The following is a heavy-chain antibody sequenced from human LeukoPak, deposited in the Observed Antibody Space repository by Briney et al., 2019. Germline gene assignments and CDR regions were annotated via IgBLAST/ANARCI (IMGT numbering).Heavy chain of an antibody. J-gene: IGHJ4*02. V-gene: IGHV3-23*01. D-gene: IGHD6-13*01. CDR2: ISGSGDST. Sequence: GGSLRLSCVVSGFTFSSYGMSWVRQAPGKGLEWVPAISGSGDSTYYGDSVKGRFTISRDNSKNTLYLQMNSLRAEDTAVYYCAKTRPLDSSSWSHGDYWGQGTLVTVSS. CDR3: AKTRPLDSSSWSHGDY. CDR1: GFTFSSYG.